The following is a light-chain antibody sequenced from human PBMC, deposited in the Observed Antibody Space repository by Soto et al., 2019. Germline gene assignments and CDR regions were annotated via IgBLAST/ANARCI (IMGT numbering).Light chain of an antibody. J-gene: IGKJ1*01. CDR3: QQRSNWLGT. CDR2: DAS. V-gene: IGKV3-11*01. Sequence: EIVLTQSPATLSLSPGERATLSRRASQSVSSYLAWYQQKPGQAPRLLIYDASNRATDIPARFSGSGSGTDFTLTISSLEPEDFAVYYCQQRSNWLGTFGQGTKVEIK. CDR1: QSVSSY.